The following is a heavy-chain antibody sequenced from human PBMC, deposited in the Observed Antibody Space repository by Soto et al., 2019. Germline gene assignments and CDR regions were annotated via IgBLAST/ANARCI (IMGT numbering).Heavy chain of an antibody. D-gene: IGHD1-26*01. CDR1: GFTFSDYA. J-gene: IGHJ3*02. V-gene: IGHV3-23*01. CDR2: RFASAGTT. CDR3: TKTIVGGTLNAFDI. Sequence: VQLLESGGGLVQPGGSLRLSCAASGFTFSDYAMNWVRQAPGKGLEWVARFASAGTTFYADSLQGRFTNYRDKSKNMVYLQMNALRAGDTAIYHCTKTIVGGTLNAFDIWGQGTMVTVS.